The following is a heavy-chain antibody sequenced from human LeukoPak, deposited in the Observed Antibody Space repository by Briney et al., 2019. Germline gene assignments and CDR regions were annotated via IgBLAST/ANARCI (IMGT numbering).Heavy chain of an antibody. CDR1: GGSISSSSYY. CDR2: IYYSGST. CDR3: ARRLIVVGARSYYFDY. D-gene: IGHD1-26*01. V-gene: IGHV4-39*01. J-gene: IGHJ4*02. Sequence: SETLSLTCTVSGGSISSSSYYWGWIRQPPGKGLEWIGGIYYSGSTYYNPSLKSRVTISVDTSKNQFSLKLSSVTAADTAVYYCARRLIVVGARSYYFDYWGQGTLVTVSS.